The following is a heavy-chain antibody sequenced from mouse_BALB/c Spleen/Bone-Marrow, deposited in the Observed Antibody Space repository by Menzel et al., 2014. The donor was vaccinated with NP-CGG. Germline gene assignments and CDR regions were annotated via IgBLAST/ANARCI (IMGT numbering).Heavy chain of an antibody. CDR1: GFTFSSFE. V-gene: IGHV5-17*02. CDR3: ARGVYGYVKYAMDY. Sequence: EVMLVESGGGLVQPGGSRKLSCAASGFTFSSFEMHWVRQAPEKGLEWVAYISGGSSTIYYADTVKGRFTISRDNPKNTLFLQMTSLRSEDTAMYYCARGVYGYVKYAMDYWGQGTSVTVSS. CDR2: ISGGSSTI. D-gene: IGHD1-2*01. J-gene: IGHJ4*01.